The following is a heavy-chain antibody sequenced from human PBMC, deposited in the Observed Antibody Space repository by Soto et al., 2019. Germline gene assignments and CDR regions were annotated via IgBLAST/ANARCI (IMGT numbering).Heavy chain of an antibody. Sequence: GGSLRLSCAASGFTFSSYSMNWVRQAPGKGLEWVSSVSRSSDYIYYADSVKGRFTISRDNAKNSLFLQMNSLRAEDTAVYYCARDVELGTVYSFVYWGQGTLVTVSS. CDR3: ARDVELGTVYSFVY. J-gene: IGHJ4*02. D-gene: IGHD1-26*01. CDR1: GFTFSSYS. V-gene: IGHV3-21*01. CDR2: VSRSSDYI.